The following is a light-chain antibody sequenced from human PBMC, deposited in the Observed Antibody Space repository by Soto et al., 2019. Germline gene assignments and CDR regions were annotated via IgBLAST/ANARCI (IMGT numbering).Light chain of an antibody. V-gene: IGKV1-33*01. J-gene: IGKJ4*01. CDR2: DAS. CDR3: QQYDNLPLT. CDR1: QDINNY. Sequence: DIQMTQSPSSLSASVGDRVTITCQASQDINNYLNWYQQKPGKAPKLLIYDASNLETGVTSRFSGGGSGTHFTFTISSLQPEDIATYYCQQYDNLPLTFGGGTKVEIK.